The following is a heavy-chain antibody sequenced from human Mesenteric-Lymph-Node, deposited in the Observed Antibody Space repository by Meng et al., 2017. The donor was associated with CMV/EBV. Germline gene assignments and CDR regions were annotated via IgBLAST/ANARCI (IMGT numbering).Heavy chain of an antibody. D-gene: IGHD6-6*01. V-gene: IGHV3-30*02. CDR2: IRYDGSNK. Sequence: ASGFTFSSSGMHWVRQAPGKGLEWVAFIRYDGSNKYYADSVKGRFTISRDNSKNTLYLQMNSLRAEDTAVYYCAKDLANWVQLGPDYWGQGTLVTVSS. J-gene: IGHJ4*02. CDR3: AKDLANWVQLGPDY. CDR1: GFTFSSSG.